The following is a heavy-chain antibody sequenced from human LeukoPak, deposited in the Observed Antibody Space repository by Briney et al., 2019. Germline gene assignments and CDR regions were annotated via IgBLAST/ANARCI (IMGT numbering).Heavy chain of an antibody. V-gene: IGHV3-13*01. CDR1: GFTFSRDD. D-gene: IGHD6-13*01. CDR3: AKGGHSSSWYGPRGMDV. Sequence: PGGSLRLSCAASGFTFSRDDMHWVRQATGKGLEWVSAIGTAGDTYYPGSVKGRFTISRENAKNSLYLQMNSLRVGDTAVYYCAKGGHSSSWYGPRGMDVWGQGTTVTVSS. J-gene: IGHJ6*02. CDR2: IGTAGDT.